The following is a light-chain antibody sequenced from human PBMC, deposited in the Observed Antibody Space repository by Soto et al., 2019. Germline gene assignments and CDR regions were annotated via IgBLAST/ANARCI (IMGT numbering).Light chain of an antibody. Sequence: QSVLTQPPSASGTPGQTVTISCSGNTSNIGSNTVNWYQQFPGTAPKFLIFSTTQRPSGVPARFSGSKSGTSAPLAIGGLQPDDEAHYYCGAWDNSLKGWVFGGGTKVTVL. V-gene: IGLV1-44*01. J-gene: IGLJ3*02. CDR2: STT. CDR3: GAWDNSLKGWV. CDR1: TSNIGSNT.